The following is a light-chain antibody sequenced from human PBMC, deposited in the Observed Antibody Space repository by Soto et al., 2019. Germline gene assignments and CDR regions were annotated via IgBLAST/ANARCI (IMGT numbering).Light chain of an antibody. J-gene: IGKJ1*01. CDR3: QQSYSTPRT. CDR2: AAS. Sequence: DIQMTQSPSSLSASVGDRVTITCRASQSINRYLNWYQQKPGKAPKLLIYAASTLQSGVPSRFSGSGSGTDFILPISSLQPEDFATYYCQQSYSTPRTFGQGTKVEIK. V-gene: IGKV1-39*01. CDR1: QSINRY.